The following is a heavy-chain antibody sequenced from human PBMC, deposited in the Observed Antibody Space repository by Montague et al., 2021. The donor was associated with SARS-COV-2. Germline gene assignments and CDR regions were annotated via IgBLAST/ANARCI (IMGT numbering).Heavy chain of an antibody. J-gene: IGHJ4*02. CDR1: GGSFSGYF. CDR3: ARSHYSVSWCPD. V-gene: IGHV4-34*12. Sequence: SETLSLTCAIYGGSFSGYFWSWIRQSPGKGLEWIGEIIYTGHTRYNPSLQSRVSISGDSSQNQFSLTLTSVTAADTAVYYCARSHYSVSWCPDWGQGTLVTVSS. CDR2: IIYTGHT. D-gene: IGHD5/OR15-5a*01.